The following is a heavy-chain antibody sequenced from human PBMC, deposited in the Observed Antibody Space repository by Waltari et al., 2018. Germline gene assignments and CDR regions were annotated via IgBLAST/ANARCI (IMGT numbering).Heavy chain of an antibody. CDR1: GFTISRFW. CDR3: VGWNDPINS. V-gene: IGHV3-7*01. Sequence: EAQLVQSGGGLVQPGGSLTLSCAASGFTISRFWMTWIRQAPGQGLKWVAHIGPDGSYKYYVDSVKGRFTISRDNAENSLLLQMSSLRVEDTALYYCVGWNDPINSWGQGTLVAVSS. D-gene: IGHD1-1*01. J-gene: IGHJ4*02. CDR2: IGPDGSYK.